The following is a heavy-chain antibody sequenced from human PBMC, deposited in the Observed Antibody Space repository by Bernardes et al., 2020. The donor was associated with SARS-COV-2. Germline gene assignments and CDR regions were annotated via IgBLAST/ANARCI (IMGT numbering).Heavy chain of an antibody. D-gene: IGHD5-12*01. Sequence: GGSLRLSRVASGSTFSDQYMDWVRQAPGKGLEWVGRIANKRNSYATQYAASVTGRFTISRDDSKNSLYLQMNSLKPEDTAVYSCTRGYSGVEIYAFDIWGRGTMVTVSS. CDR1: GSTFSDQY. CDR3: TRGYSGVEIYAFDI. CDR2: IANKRNSYAT. V-gene: IGHV3-72*01. J-gene: IGHJ3*02.